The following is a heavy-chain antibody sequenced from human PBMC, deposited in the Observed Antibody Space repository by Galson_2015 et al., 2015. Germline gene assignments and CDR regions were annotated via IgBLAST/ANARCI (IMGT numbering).Heavy chain of an antibody. V-gene: IGHV3-21*01. Sequence: SLRLSCATSGFTFSTYSMNWVRQAPGKGLEWVSFISNSSSYIYYADSVKGRYTISRDNAKNSLYLQMNSLRAEDTALYYCARDYSSSSPFVYWGQGTLVTVSS. CDR3: ARDYSSSSPFVY. CDR1: GFTFSTYS. D-gene: IGHD6-6*01. CDR2: ISNSSSYI. J-gene: IGHJ4*02.